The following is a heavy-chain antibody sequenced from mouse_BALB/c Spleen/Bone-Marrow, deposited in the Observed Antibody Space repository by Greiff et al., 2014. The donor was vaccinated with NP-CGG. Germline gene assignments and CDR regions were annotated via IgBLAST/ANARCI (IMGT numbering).Heavy chain of an antibody. Sequence: VQLQQSGAELVKPGASVKLSCTASGFNIKDTYMHWVKQRPEHGLEWIGRIDPANGNTKYDPKFQGKATITADTSSNTAYLQLSSLTSEDTAVYYCANYYYGYYFDSWGQGTTLTVSS. J-gene: IGHJ2*01. CDR2: IDPANGNT. CDR3: ANYYYGYYFDS. D-gene: IGHD1-1*01. CDR1: GFNIKDTY. V-gene: IGHV14-3*02.